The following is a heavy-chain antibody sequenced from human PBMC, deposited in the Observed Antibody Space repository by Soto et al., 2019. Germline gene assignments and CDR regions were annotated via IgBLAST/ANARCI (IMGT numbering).Heavy chain of an antibody. Sequence: PSETLSLTCAVYGESFSDYYWTWVRQPPGKGLEWIGEINYSGSTNYNPSLKSRVTISIDTFKKQFSLALSSLTAADTAMYYCARGHVVGATSNWGQGTLVTVSS. CDR1: GESFSDYY. CDR2: INYSGST. J-gene: IGHJ4*02. CDR3: ARGHVVGATSN. V-gene: IGHV4-34*01. D-gene: IGHD1-26*01.